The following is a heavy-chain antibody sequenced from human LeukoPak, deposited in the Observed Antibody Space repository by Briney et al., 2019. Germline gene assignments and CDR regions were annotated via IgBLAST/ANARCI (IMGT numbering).Heavy chain of an antibody. Sequence: GGSLRLSXAASGFTFSSYAMSWVRQAPGKGLEWVTAISGSGGSTYYADSVKGRFTISRDNSKNTLYLQMNSLRAEDTAVYYCAKFLPTHIVVANYYFDYWGQGTLVTVSS. D-gene: IGHD2-21*01. CDR3: AKFLPTHIVVANYYFDY. CDR1: GFTFSSYA. J-gene: IGHJ4*02. CDR2: ISGSGGST. V-gene: IGHV3-23*01.